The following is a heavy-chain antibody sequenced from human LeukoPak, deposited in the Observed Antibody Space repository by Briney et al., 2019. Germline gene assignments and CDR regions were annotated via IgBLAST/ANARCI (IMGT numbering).Heavy chain of an antibody. D-gene: IGHD3-22*01. CDR2: MYYSGST. CDR3: ARPYYYDSRIDP. CDR1: GVSISSGDYY. V-gene: IGHV4-30-4*01. J-gene: IGHJ5*02. Sequence: SQTLSLTCTVSGVSISSGDYYWSWLRQPPGKGLEWIAYMYYSGSTYYNPSLKSRVTMSADTSKNQLSLKLSSMTAADTAVYYCARPYYYDSRIDPWGQGILVTVSS.